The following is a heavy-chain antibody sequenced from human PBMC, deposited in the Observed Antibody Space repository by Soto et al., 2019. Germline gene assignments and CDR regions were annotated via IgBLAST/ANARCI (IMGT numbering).Heavy chain of an antibody. J-gene: IGHJ4*02. V-gene: IGHV1-18*01. CDR3: VRGGTPIDY. Sequence: QVQLVQSGAEVKKPGASVKVSCKASGYTFTNFGISWVRQAPGQGLEWMGGISAYNGNTNYAQNCQGRVTRTADTSTSTAYMEVRRLRSDDTAVYYCVRGGTPIDYWGQGTLVTVSS. D-gene: IGHD3-16*01. CDR2: ISAYNGNT. CDR1: GYTFTNFG.